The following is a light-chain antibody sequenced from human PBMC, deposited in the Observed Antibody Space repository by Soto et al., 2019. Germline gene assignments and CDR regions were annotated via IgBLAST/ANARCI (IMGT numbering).Light chain of an antibody. CDR2: GTS. CDR1: ETISTN. V-gene: IGKV3-11*01. J-gene: IGKJ4*01. Sequence: EVELPQSPATLSLSPGERATLSCRATETISTNLAWFKRKPGQPPRLLIYGTSSRATGIPDRFSGSGYGKDFTLTISRLEPEELAVDHGLQRSNWPLTFGGGTKVDIK. CDR3: LQRSNWPLT.